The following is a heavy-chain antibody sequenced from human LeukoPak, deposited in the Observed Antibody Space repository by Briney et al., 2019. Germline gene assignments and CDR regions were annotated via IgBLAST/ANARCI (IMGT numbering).Heavy chain of an antibody. CDR1: GFTFSSYG. CDR2: ISGSGGST. D-gene: IGHD2-15*01. Sequence: PGGSLRLSCAASGFTFSSYGMSWVRQAPGKGLEWVSAISGSGGSTYYADSVKGRFTISRDNSKNTLYLQMNSLRAEDTAVCYCAKEKKVAMYYFDYWGQGTLVTVSS. CDR3: AKEKKVAMYYFDY. J-gene: IGHJ4*02. V-gene: IGHV3-23*01.